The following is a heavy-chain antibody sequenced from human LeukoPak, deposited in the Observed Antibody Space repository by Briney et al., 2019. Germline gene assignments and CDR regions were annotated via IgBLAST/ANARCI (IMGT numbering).Heavy chain of an antibody. V-gene: IGHV3-23*01. CDR1: GFTFCSYA. D-gene: IGHD3-16*02. Sequence: GGSQRLSCAASGFTFCSYAMSWVRQAPGKGLEWVSAISGSGGSTYYADSVKGRFTISRDNAKNTLYLQMSCLRVEDTAVYYCANGYTSTYYNALDIRGQGTMVTVSS. J-gene: IGHJ3*02. CDR2: ISGSGGST. CDR3: ANGYTSTYYNALDI.